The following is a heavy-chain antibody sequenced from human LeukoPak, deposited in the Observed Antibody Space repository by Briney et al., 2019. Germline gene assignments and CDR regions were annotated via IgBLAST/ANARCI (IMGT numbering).Heavy chain of an antibody. D-gene: IGHD2/OR15-2a*01. J-gene: IGHJ5*02. V-gene: IGHV4-39*01. CDR3: ARHSMRYNWFDP. CDR2: IYSSGAT. CDR1: GGSINSRNHY. Sequence: SETLSLTCSVSGGSINSRNHYWGWIRQPPGKGLEWIASIYSSGATYYNPSLKSRVIISVDTSKNQISLKLRSVTASDTAVYYCARHSMRYNWFDPWGQGTLVTVSS.